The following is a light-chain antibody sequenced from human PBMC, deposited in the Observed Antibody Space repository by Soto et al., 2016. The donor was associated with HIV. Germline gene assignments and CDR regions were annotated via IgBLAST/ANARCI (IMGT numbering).Light chain of an antibody. CDR1: KLGDKY. V-gene: IGLV3-1*01. J-gene: IGLJ2*01. CDR2: EDT. Sequence: SFEVSQPPSVSVSPGQTASITCSGNKLGDKYGYWYQQKVGQSPVLVIFEDTRRPSGIPERFSGSNSGDTATLAISGTQTMDEADYFCQTWDTNAAVFGGGTKLTVL. CDR3: QTWDTNAAV.